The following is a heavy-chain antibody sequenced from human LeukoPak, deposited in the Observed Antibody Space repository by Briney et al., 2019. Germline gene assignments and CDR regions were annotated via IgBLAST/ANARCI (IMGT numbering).Heavy chain of an antibody. CDR1: GFTFSSYA. J-gene: IGHJ4*02. V-gene: IGHV3-23*01. CDR3: AKEPLAARYFDY. CDR2: ISGSGGST. Sequence: GGSLRLSCAASGFTFSSYAMSWVRQAPGNGLEWVSAISGSGGSTYYADSVKGRFTISRDNSMNTLYLQMNSLRAEDTAVYYCAKEPLAARYFDYWGQGTLVTVSS. D-gene: IGHD6-6*01.